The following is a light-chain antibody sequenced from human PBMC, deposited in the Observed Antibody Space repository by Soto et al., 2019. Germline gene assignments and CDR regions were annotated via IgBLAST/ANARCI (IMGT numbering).Light chain of an antibody. CDR1: TSDVGSYNR. CDR3: DSYTASSTYV. CDR2: DVG. J-gene: IGLJ1*01. Sequence: QPALTQPPSVSGSPRQSLTISNTGTTSDVGSYNRVSWYQQTPGTTPKLIIYDVGSRPSGVPDRFSGSRSGNPASLTISGLQAEDEADYYCDSYTASSTYVFGXGTKVTV. V-gene: IGLV2-18*02.